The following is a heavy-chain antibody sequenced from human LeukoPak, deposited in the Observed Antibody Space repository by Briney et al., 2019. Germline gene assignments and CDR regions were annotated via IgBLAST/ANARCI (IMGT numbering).Heavy chain of an antibody. D-gene: IGHD6-19*01. V-gene: IGHV4-39*07. Sequence: SETLSLTCTVSGGSISSSSYYWGWIRQPPGKGLEWIGSIYYSGSTYYNPSLKSRVTISVDTSKNQFSLKLSSVTAADTAVYYCARDLRAGKEYFQHWGQGTLVTVSS. J-gene: IGHJ1*01. CDR2: IYYSGST. CDR3: ARDLRAGKEYFQH. CDR1: GGSISSSSYY.